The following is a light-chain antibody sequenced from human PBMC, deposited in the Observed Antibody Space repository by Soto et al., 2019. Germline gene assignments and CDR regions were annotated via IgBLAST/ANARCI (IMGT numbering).Light chain of an antibody. Sequence: QSVRNQPASVFGSPGQSITISCTGNSSDVGVYNYVSWYQQHPGKAPKLMIYDVSNRPSGVSNRFSGSKSGNTASLTISGLQAEDEADYYCSSYTGSSTYVFGTGTKVTVL. CDR2: DVS. CDR3: SSYTGSSTYV. V-gene: IGLV2-14*01. J-gene: IGLJ1*01. CDR1: SSDVGVYNY.